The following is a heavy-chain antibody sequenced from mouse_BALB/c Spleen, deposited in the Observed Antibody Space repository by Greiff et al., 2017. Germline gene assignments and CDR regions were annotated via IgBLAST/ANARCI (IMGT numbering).Heavy chain of an antibody. CDR2: IRNKANGYTT. J-gene: IGHJ4*01. D-gene: IGHD3-3*01. V-gene: IGHV7-3*02. CDR3: ARDKGRRYAMDY. CDR1: GFTFTDYY. Sequence: EVKVVESGGGLVQPGGSLRLSCATSGFTFTDYYMSWVRQPPGKALEWLGFIRNKANGYTTEYSASVKGRFTISRDNSQSILYLQMNTLRAEDSATYYCARDKGRRYAMDYWGQGTSVTVAS.